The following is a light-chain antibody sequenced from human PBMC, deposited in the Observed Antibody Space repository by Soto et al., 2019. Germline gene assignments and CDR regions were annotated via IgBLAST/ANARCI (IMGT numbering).Light chain of an antibody. J-gene: IGLJ2*01. CDR1: SSDVGAYNY. CDR2: DVS. V-gene: IGLV2-8*01. Sequence: QSVLTQPPSASGSPGQSVTISCTGTSSDVGAYNYVSWYQQHPGKAPKLMIYDVSKRPSGVPYRFSGSKSGNAASLTVSGLQAEDEADYYCSSYTSSSTLVFGGGTKLTVL. CDR3: SSYTSSSTLV.